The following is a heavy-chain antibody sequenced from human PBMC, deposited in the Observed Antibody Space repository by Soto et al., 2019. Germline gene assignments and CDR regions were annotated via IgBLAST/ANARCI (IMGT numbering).Heavy chain of an antibody. Sequence: GESLESSWKGSWYSFTSYWNGWVRQMPGERPEWMGVIYPGDSDTRYSPSFQGQVTISADKSISTAYLQWSSLKASDTAMYYCARLPPRGYCSGGSCYSGYYYYMDVCGKGTTVTVSS. CDR1: WYSFTSYW. CDR2: IYPGDSDT. J-gene: IGHJ6*03. CDR3: ARLPPRGYCSGGSCYSGYYYYMDV. D-gene: IGHD2-15*01. V-gene: IGHV5-51*01.